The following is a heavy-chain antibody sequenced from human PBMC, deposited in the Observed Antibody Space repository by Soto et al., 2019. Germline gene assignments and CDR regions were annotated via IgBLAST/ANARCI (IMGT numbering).Heavy chain of an antibody. D-gene: IGHD3-10*01. CDR3: ARGASMVRGVILDAFDI. CDR2: INAGNGNT. J-gene: IGHJ3*02. Sequence: QVQLVQSGAEVKKPGASVKVSCKASGYTFTSYAMHWVRQAPGQRLEWMGWINAGNGNTKYLQKFQGRVTITRDTSASTAYMELSSLRSEDTAVYYCARGASMVRGVILDAFDIWGQGTMVTVSS. V-gene: IGHV1-3*01. CDR1: GYTFTSYA.